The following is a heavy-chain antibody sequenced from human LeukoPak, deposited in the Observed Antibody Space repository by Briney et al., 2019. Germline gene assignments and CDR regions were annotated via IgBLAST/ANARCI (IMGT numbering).Heavy chain of an antibody. CDR2: INHSGST. J-gene: IGHJ4*02. CDR1: GGSFSGYY. CDR3: ARSLAGPFDY. D-gene: IGHD6-19*01. Sequence: PSETLSLTCAVYGGSFSGYYWSWIRQPSGKGLEWIGEINHSGSTNYNPSLKSRVTISVDTSKNQFSLKLSSVTAADTAVYYCARSLAGPFDYWGQGTLVTVSS. V-gene: IGHV4-34*01.